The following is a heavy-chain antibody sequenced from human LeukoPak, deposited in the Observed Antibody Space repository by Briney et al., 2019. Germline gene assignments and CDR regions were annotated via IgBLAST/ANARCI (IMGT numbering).Heavy chain of an antibody. Sequence: SQTLSLACAISGDSVSSNSAAWNWIRQSPSRGLEWLGRTYYRSKWYNDYAVSVKSRITINPDTSKNQFSLQLNSVTPEDTAVYYCAREYSSSWYMIYGMDVWGQGTTVTVSS. D-gene: IGHD6-13*01. CDR2: TYYRSKWYN. CDR3: AREYSSSWYMIYGMDV. V-gene: IGHV6-1*01. J-gene: IGHJ6*02. CDR1: GDSVSSNSAA.